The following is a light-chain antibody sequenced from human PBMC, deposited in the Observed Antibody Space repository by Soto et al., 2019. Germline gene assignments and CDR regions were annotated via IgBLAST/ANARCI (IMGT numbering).Light chain of an antibody. J-gene: IGLJ1*01. CDR2: DVA. V-gene: IGLV2-11*01. Sequence: QSVLTQPRSVSGSPGQSVTISCTGTGNDVGAYNYVSWYQQHPGRPPKLMIYDVARWPSGVPDRFSGSKSGNTASLTISGLQDEDEPAHFCCSYEGGYTYLFGTGTKVTV. CDR1: GNDVGAYNY. CDR3: CSYEGGYTYL.